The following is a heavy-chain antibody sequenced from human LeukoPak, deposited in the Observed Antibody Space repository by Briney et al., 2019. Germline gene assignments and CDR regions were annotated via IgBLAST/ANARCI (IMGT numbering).Heavy chain of an antibody. CDR3: ARGVRDTAMVASEYYFDY. CDR1: GFTFGDYW. D-gene: IGHD5-18*01. V-gene: IGHV3-74*01. Sequence: GGSLRLSCAASGFTFGDYWMHWVRQAPGKGLVWVSRIISDGSSASYADSVKGRFTISRDNAKNSLYLQMNSLRAEDTAVYYCARGVRDTAMVASEYYFDYWGQGTLVTVSS. CDR2: IISDGSSA. J-gene: IGHJ4*02.